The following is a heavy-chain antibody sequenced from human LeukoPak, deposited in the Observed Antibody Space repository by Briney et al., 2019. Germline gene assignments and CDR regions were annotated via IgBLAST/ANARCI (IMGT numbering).Heavy chain of an antibody. CDR3: ARERGRGVISPYFDY. D-gene: IGHD3-10*01. V-gene: IGHV3-66*01. Sequence: PGGSLRLSCAASGFTFSSYAMSWVRQAPGKGLEWVSVIYSGGDTYYADSVKGRFTISRDNSKNTLFLQMNSLRAEDTALYYCARERGRGVISPYFDYWGQGTLVTVSS. J-gene: IGHJ4*02. CDR1: GFTFSSYA. CDR2: IYSGGDT.